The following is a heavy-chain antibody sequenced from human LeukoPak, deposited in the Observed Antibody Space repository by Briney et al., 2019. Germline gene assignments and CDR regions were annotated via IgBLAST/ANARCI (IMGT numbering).Heavy chain of an antibody. V-gene: IGHV4-59*08. D-gene: IGHD3-3*01. J-gene: IGHJ5*02. CDR1: GGSISSYY. CDR3: ARHPSGYALGWLDP. Sequence: SETLSLTCTVSGGSISSYYWSWIRQPPGKGLEWIGYIYYSGSTNYNPSLKSRVTISVDTSKNQFSLKLSSVTAADTAVYYCARHPSGYALGWLDPWGQGTLVTVSS. CDR2: IYYSGST.